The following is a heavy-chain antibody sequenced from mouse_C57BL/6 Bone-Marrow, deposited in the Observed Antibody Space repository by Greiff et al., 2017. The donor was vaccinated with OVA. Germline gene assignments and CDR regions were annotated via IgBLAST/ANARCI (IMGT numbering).Heavy chain of an antibody. D-gene: IGHD1-1*02. Sequence: QVQLQQPGAELVKPGASVKLSCKASGYTFTSYWMQWVKQRPGQGLEWIGEIDPSARYTNYNPKFKGKATLTVDTSSSTAYMQLSSLTSEDCAVYNGARQVGYYYYWYFDVWGTGTTVTVSS. CDR1: GYTFTSYW. V-gene: IGHV1-50*01. CDR3: ARQVGYYYYWYFDV. J-gene: IGHJ1*03. CDR2: IDPSARYT.